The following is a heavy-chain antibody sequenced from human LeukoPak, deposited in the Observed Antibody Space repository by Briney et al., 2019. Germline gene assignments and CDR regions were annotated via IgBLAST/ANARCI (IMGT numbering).Heavy chain of an antibody. J-gene: IGHJ4*02. CDR3: ARGYSYGYGPLDY. D-gene: IGHD5-18*01. Sequence: ASVKVSCKASGYRFTSYGINWVRQVTGQGLEWMGWIITDNGNTDYAQNLQGRVTMTTDTSTTTAYMELRSLRSDDTAVYYCARGYSYGYGPLDYWGQGTLVTVSS. CDR1: GYRFTSYG. V-gene: IGHV1-18*01. CDR2: IITDNGNT.